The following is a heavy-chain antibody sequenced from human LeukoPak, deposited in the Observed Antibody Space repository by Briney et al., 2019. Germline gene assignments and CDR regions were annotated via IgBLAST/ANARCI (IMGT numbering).Heavy chain of an antibody. J-gene: IGHJ6*03. CDR1: GGTFSSYA. V-gene: IGHV1-69*06. CDR3: AREARSSSPTAYYMDV. CDR2: IIPIFGTA. D-gene: IGHD6-6*01. Sequence: SVKVSCKASGGTFSSYATSWVRQAPGQGLEWMGGIIPIFGTANYAQKFQGRVTITADKSTSTAYMELSSLRSEDTAVYYCAREARSSSPTAYYMDVWGKGTTVTVSS.